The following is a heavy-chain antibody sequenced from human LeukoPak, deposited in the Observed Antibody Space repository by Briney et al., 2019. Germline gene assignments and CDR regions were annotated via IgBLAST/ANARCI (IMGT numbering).Heavy chain of an antibody. CDR3: ARTLGWLALFDY. J-gene: IGHJ4*02. D-gene: IGHD6-19*01. V-gene: IGHV4-59*01. CDR1: GGSISSYY. CDR2: IYYSGST. Sequence: SETLSLTCTVSGGSISSYYWSWIRQPPGKGLEWIGYIYYSGSTNYNPSLKSRVTISVDTSKNQFSLKLSSVTAADTAVYYCARTLGWLALFDYWGQGTLVTVSS.